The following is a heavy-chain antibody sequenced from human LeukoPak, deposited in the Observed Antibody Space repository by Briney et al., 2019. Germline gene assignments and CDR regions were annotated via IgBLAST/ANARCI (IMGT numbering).Heavy chain of an antibody. V-gene: IGHV3-33*06. CDR1: GFTFNTHV. CDR3: AKDTAVQFLEPAF. CDR2: IWFDGSVK. Sequence: PGGSLRLSCAASGFTFNTHVMHWVRQAPGKGLEWVAAIWFDGSVKHYSDAVKGRFTISRDNSLNTLYLQMNSLRVEDTAIYYCAKDTAVQFLEPAFWGQGTLVTVSS. J-gene: IGHJ4*02. D-gene: IGHD3-3*01.